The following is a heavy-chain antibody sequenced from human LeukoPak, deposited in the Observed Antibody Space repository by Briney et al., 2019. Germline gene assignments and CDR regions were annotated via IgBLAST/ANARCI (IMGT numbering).Heavy chain of an antibody. J-gene: IGHJ4*02. D-gene: IGHD3-3*01. CDR2: INPNSGGT. Sequence: ASVTVSCKASGYTFTCYYMHWVRQAPGQGLEWMGWINPNSGGTNYAQKFQGRVTMTRDTSISTAYMELSGLRSDDTAVYYCARRYDFWSGYPTAFDYWGQGTLVTVSS. CDR1: GYTFTCYY. V-gene: IGHV1-2*02. CDR3: ARRYDFWSGYPTAFDY.